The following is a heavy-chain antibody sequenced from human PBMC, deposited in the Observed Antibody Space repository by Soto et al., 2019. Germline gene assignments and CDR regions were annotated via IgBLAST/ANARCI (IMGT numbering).Heavy chain of an antibody. D-gene: IGHD5-12*01. CDR1: GGSISSSSYY. Sequence: SETLSLTCTVSGGSISSSSYYWGWIRQPPGKGLEWIGSIYYSGSTYYNPSLKSRVTISVDTSKNQFSLKLSSVTAADTAVYYCASYSGYVHGSWGQGTLVTVSS. CDR2: IYYSGST. CDR3: ASYSGYVHGS. J-gene: IGHJ5*02. V-gene: IGHV4-39*01.